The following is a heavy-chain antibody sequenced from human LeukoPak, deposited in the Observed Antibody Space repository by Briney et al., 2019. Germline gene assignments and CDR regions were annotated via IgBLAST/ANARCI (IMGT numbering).Heavy chain of an antibody. CDR1: GFTFSNYG. D-gene: IGHD1-14*01. J-gene: IGHJ4*02. CDR3: VKDNPLDY. Sequence: PGGSLRLSCGASGFTFSNYGVLWVRQAPGKGLEWVAFIRYDGSNKLYADSVKGRFTISRDNSKNTLYLHINSLRAEDTAVYYCVKDNPLDYWGQGTLVIVSS. CDR2: IRYDGSNK. V-gene: IGHV3-30*02.